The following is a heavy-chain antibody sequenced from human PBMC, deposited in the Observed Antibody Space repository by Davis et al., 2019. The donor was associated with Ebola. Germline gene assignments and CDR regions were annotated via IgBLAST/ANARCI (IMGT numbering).Heavy chain of an antibody. Sequence: WIRQPPGKGLEWIGSIYYSGGTYYNPSLKSRVTISVDTSKNQFSLKLNSVTAADTAVYYCARTGRYSSSWAPNWFDPWGQGTLVTVSS. J-gene: IGHJ5*02. CDR2: IYYSGGT. V-gene: IGHV4-39*07. D-gene: IGHD6-13*01. CDR3: ARTGRYSSSWAPNWFDP.